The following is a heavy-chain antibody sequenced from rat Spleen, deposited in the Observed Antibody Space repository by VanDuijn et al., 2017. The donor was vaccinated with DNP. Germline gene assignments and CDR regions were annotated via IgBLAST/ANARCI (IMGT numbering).Heavy chain of an antibody. CDR2: ISYSGTT. D-gene: IGHD1-4*01. Sequence: VQLQESGPGLVEPSQSLSLTCSVTGYSITSCCRWTWIRKFPGNKMEWIGHISYSGTTSYHPSLKSRISITRDTSKNQFFLQLSSVTTEDTATYYCARWGTTRVTFVMDAWGQGTSVTVSS. J-gene: IGHJ4*01. CDR1: GYSITSCC. V-gene: IGHV3-1*01. CDR3: ARWGTTRVTFVMDA.